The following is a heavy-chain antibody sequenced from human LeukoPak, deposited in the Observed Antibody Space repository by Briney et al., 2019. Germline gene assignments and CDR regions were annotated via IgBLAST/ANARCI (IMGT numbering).Heavy chain of an antibody. J-gene: IGHJ4*02. CDR1: GFTFSSYA. V-gene: IGHV3-23*01. D-gene: IGHD3-10*01. CDR3: AKDRGGLWFGEALDY. CDR2: ISGSGGST. Sequence: GGSLRLSCAASGFTFSSYAMSWVRQAPGKGLEWVSAISGSGGSTYYADSVKGRFTISRDNSKNTLYLQMNSLRAEDTAVYYCAKDRGGLWFGEALDYWGQGTLVTASS.